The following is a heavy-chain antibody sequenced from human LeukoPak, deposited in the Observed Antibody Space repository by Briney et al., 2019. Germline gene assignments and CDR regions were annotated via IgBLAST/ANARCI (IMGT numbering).Heavy chain of an antibody. J-gene: IGHJ4*02. CDR1: GGSISGYY. CDR3: AREGTSSWSDY. V-gene: IGHV4-4*07. Sequence: SETLSLTCSVSGGSISGYYWTWIRQPAGKGLEWIGRVYTSGSTHYNPSLKTRLTMSVDTSKNQFSLKLSSVTAADTAVYYCAREGTSSWSDYWGQGTLVTISS. CDR2: VYTSGST. D-gene: IGHD6-13*01.